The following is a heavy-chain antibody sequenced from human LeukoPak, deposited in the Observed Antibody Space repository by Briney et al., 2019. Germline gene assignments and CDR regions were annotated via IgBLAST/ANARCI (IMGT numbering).Heavy chain of an antibody. CDR3: ARDVSPAHAFDI. V-gene: IGHV4-34*01. CDR1: GGSFSGYY. CDR2: INHSGST. Sequence: TSETLSLTCVVYGGSFSGYYWSWIRQPPGKGLEWIGEINHSGSTNYNPSLKSRVTISVDTSKNQFSLKLSSVTAADTAVYYCARDVSPAHAFDIWGQGTMVTVSS. J-gene: IGHJ3*02. D-gene: IGHD2-2*01.